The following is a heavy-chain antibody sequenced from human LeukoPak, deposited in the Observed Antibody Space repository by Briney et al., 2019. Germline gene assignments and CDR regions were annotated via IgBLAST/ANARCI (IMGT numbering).Heavy chain of an antibody. D-gene: IGHD1-1*01. CDR1: GYTFTSYD. CDR3: ATWRGWEFRFDP. Sequence: GASMKVSCKASGYTFTSYDINWVRQATGQGLEWMGWMNPNSGNTGYAQKFQDRVTMTRNTSISTAYMELSSLRSEDTAVYYCATWRGWEFRFDPWGQGTLVTVSS. CDR2: MNPNSGNT. J-gene: IGHJ5*02. V-gene: IGHV1-8*01.